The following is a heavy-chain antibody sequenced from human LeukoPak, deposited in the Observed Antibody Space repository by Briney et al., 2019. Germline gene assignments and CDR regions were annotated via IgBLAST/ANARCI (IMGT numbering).Heavy chain of an antibody. CDR1: GFTFNSAW. Sequence: GGSLRLSCAAPGFTFNSAWMSWVRQAPGKGLEWVGRIKSKKDGGATDYAAPVKGRFTISRDDTRDTLYLQMNSLKTEDTAVYYCSPDLYSKYKGYFDYWGQGTLVTVSS. CDR2: IKSKKDGGAT. J-gene: IGHJ4*02. D-gene: IGHD4-11*01. CDR3: SPDLYSKYKGYFDY. V-gene: IGHV3-15*05.